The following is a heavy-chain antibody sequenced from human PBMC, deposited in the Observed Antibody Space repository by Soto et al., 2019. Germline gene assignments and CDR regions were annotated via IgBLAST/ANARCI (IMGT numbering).Heavy chain of an antibody. D-gene: IGHD4-17*01. Sequence: PGGSLRLSCSSSGFTFGDYAMSWFRQAPGKGLEWLGFIRSEAYGGTPEYAASVKGRFTISRDGSKSVAYLQMNSLKTEDTAVYYCSRGSTTVPPLSDFWGQGTLVTVSS. V-gene: IGHV3-49*01. CDR1: GFTFGDYA. CDR3: SRGSTTVPPLSDF. CDR2: IRSEAYGGTP. J-gene: IGHJ4*02.